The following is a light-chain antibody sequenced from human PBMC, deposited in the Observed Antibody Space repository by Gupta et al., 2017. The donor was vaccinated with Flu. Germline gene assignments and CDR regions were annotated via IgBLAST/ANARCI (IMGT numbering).Light chain of an antibody. V-gene: IGKV1-5*03. Sequence: DIHMTQSPSTLSASVGDRVTITCRASQSIGRWLAWYQQKPGKAPKVLIYTASSLQSGVPSRFSGTGSGTEFTLTISNLQPDDFATYYCQQYESYSPYSFGQGTKLDIK. CDR3: QQYESYSPYS. J-gene: IGKJ2*03. CDR1: QSIGRW. CDR2: TAS.